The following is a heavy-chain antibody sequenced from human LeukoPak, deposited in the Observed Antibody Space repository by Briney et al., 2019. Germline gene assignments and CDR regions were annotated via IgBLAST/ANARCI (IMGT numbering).Heavy chain of an antibody. J-gene: IGHJ5*02. V-gene: IGHV1-8*01. CDR1: GYTFTSYD. CDR2: MNPNSGIT. D-gene: IGHD2-21*01. Sequence: ASVKVSCKASGYTFTSYDINWVRQATGQGLEWMGWMNPNSGITGYAQKFQGRVTMTRNTSISTAYMELSSLRSEDTAVYYCASEDEHGLWFDPWGQGTLVTVSS. CDR3: ASEDEHGLWFDP.